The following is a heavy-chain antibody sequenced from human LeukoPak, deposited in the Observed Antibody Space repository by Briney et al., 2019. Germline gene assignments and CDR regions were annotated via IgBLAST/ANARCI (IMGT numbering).Heavy chain of an antibody. J-gene: IGHJ3*02. CDR1: GFTFISYS. V-gene: IGHV3-48*01. CDR2: ISSGRSTI. D-gene: IGHD6-6*01. Sequence: GGSLRLSCAASGFTFISYSMSWVRQAPGKGLGWVSYISSGRSTIYNAESVKGRFTISRDNAKNSRYLQMNSLKVDDTAVYYRAREYSSSSGKAFDIWGQGTMVTVSS. CDR3: AREYSSSSGKAFDI.